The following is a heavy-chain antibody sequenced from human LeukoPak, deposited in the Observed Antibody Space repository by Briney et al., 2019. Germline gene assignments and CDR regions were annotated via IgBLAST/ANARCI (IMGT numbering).Heavy chain of an antibody. CDR1: GYTFTSYW. Sequence: GESLKISCKGSGYTFTSYWISWVRQMPGKGLEWMGRIDPTDSYTKYSPSFKGHVTISVDKSISTAYLQWSSLKASDIAMYYCARHGREGFTFPSYFDYWGQGTLVTVS. CDR3: ARHGREGFTFPSYFDY. CDR2: IDPTDSYT. D-gene: IGHD2-15*01. V-gene: IGHV5-10-1*01. J-gene: IGHJ4*02.